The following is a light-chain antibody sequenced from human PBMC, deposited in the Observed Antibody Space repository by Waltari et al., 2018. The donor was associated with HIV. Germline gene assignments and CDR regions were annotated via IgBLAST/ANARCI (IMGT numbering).Light chain of an antibody. CDR2: ENE. CDR3: GTWDSSLSLYV. J-gene: IGLJ1*01. Sequence: QSVLTQPPSVSAAPGQKVTISCSGDNSNVANNFVSWYQQLPGRAPRLLIYENEKRPSRIPDRFYAFKAGMSATLVITGLQIVDEADYYCGTWDSSLSLYVFGTGTTVAVL. V-gene: IGLV1-51*01. CDR1: NSNVANNF.